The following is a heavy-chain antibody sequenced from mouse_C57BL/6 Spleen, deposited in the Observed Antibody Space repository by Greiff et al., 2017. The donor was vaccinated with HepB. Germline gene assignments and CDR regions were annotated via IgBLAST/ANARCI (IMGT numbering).Heavy chain of an antibody. J-gene: IGHJ2*01. D-gene: IGHD1-1*01. CDR2: IHPNSGST. CDR3: ARGSYYGSSFDY. V-gene: IGHV1-64*01. CDR1: GYTFTSYW. Sequence: QVQLQQPGAELVKPGASVKLSCKASGYTFTSYWMHWVKQRPGQGLEWIGMIHPNSGSTNYNEKFKSKATLTVDKSSSTAYMQLSSLTSEDSAFYYCARGSYYGSSFDYWGQGTTLTVSS.